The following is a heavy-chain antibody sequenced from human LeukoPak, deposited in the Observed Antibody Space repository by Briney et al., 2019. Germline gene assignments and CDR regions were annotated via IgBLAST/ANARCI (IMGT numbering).Heavy chain of an antibody. CDR1: GFTFSSYA. J-gene: IGHJ2*01. D-gene: IGHD6-13*01. CDR2: ISGSGGST. CDR3: AKDKTPHSSSWYGDWYFDL. V-gene: IGHV3-23*01. Sequence: GGSLRLSCAASGFTFSSYAMSWVRQAPGKGLEWVSAISGSGGSTYYADSVKGRFTISRDNSKNTLYLQMNSLRAEDTAVYYCAKDKTPHSSSWYGDWYFDLWGRGTLVTVSS.